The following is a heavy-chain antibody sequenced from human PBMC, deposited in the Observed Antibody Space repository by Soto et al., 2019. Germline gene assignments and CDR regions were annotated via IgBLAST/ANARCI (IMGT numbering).Heavy chain of an antibody. D-gene: IGHD6-13*01. CDR2: INPSGGST. V-gene: IGHV1-46*01. CDR1: GYTFANYY. Sequence: QVQLVQSGSEVKKPGASVMLSCKASGYTFANYYMHWVRQAPGQGLEWMGIINPSGGSTTYAQKFQGSVTMTRDPSTSTVYMDLSSLRSEDTAMYYCARVSYSGSSWFPFEYWGQGTLVTVSS. J-gene: IGHJ4*02. CDR3: ARVSYSGSSWFPFEY.